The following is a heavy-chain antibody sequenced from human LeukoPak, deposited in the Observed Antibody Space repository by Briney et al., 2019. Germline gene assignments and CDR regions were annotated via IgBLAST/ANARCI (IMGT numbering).Heavy chain of an antibody. CDR2: IKGNRAGGAS. V-gene: IGHV3-15*01. CDR3: ATDGIAVPGSWAFDI. Sequence: GGTLRLSCAASGRTLTKDWLNWVRQAPGKGLEWVGGIKGNRAGGASEYGAPVKARFTISRDDSRNPVYLDMNSLKMDDTAVYSCATDGIAVPGSWAFDIWGQGTKVTASS. D-gene: IGHD6-19*01. J-gene: IGHJ3*02. CDR1: GRTLTKDW.